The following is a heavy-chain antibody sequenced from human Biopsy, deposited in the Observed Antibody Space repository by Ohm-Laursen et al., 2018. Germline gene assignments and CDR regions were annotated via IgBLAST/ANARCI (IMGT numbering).Heavy chain of an antibody. CDR2: IYSVGNT. Sequence: SDTLSLTCTVSGDSLTSGPENWSWIRQSPGQGLEYIGFIYSVGNTNYNPSLKNRVTMSVDTSKNQFYLKLYSVTAADTAVYYCARGRRTSGWPYFDNWGQGALVIVSP. D-gene: IGHD6-19*01. J-gene: IGHJ4*02. CDR1: GDSLTSGPEN. V-gene: IGHV4-61*01. CDR3: ARGRRTSGWPYFDN.